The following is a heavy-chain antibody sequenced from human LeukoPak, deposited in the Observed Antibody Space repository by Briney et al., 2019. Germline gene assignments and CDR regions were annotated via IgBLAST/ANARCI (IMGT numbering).Heavy chain of an antibody. Sequence: ASVKVSCKASGYTFTSYGISWVRQAPGQGLEWMGWISAYNGNTNYAQKLQGRVTMTTDTSTSTAYMELRSLRSDDTAVYYCARDVAEYYNSSGYFHWGQGTLVTVCS. CDR3: ARDVAEYYNSSGYFH. CDR2: ISAYNGNT. D-gene: IGHD3-22*01. CDR1: GYTFTSYG. V-gene: IGHV1-18*01. J-gene: IGHJ4*02.